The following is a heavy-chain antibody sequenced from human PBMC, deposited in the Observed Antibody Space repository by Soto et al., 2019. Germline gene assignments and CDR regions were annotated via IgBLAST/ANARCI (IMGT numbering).Heavy chain of an antibody. J-gene: IGHJ6*02. CDR3: AIGRRALRRGYSYGAYYYYCYGMDV. V-gene: IGHV1-46*01. CDR1: GYTFTSYY. Sequence: ASVKVSCKASGYTFTSYYMHWVRQAPGQGLEWMGIINPSGCSTSYAQKFQGRVTMTRDTSTSTVYMELSSLRSEDTAVYYCAIGRRALRRGYSYGAYYYYCYGMDVWGQGTTVTVSS. CDR2: INPSGCST. D-gene: IGHD5-18*01.